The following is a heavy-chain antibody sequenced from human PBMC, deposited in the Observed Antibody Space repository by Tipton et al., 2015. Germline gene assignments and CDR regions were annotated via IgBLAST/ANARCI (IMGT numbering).Heavy chain of an antibody. CDR1: GDSITTYS. J-gene: IGHJ3*02. CDR3: TRLAKNRWKSGPGGAWGGSPPRGAFDI. D-gene: IGHD2-15*01. Sequence: GLVKPSETLSLTCTVSGDSITTYSWSWIRQPAGKGLEWIGRLSISGTTNYNPSLKSRVTISVDTSKNQFSLKLSSVTAADTATYSCTRLAKNRWKSGPGGAWGGSPPRGAFDIWGQGTMVTVSS. V-gene: IGHV4-4*07. CDR2: LSISGTT.